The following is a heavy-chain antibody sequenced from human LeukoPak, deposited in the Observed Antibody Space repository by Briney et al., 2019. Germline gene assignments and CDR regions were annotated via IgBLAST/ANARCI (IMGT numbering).Heavy chain of an antibody. J-gene: IGHJ4*02. CDR3: ARQVTLDTAMATDRGFDY. Sequence: GESLKISCQGSGYSYWIGWVRQMPGKGLEWMGIIYPNDSDTRYSPSFRGQVTISTDKSNTTAYLQGRSLKASDTAVYYWARQVTLDTAMATDRGFDYWGQGTRVTVSS. D-gene: IGHD5-18*01. CDR1: GYSYW. CDR2: IYPNDSDT. V-gene: IGHV5-51*01.